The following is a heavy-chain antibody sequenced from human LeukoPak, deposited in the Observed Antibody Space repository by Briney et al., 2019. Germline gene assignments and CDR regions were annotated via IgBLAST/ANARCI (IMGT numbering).Heavy chain of an antibody. CDR3: ARMYYYGSGSYYIYAYYYYGMDV. V-gene: IGHV3-7*01. CDR2: IKQDGSEK. Sequence: PGGSLRLSCAASGFTFSSYWMSWVRQAPGKGLEWVANIKQDGSEKYYVDSVKGRFTISRDNAKNSLYLQMNSLRAEDTAVYYCARMYYYGSGSYYIYAYYYYGMDVWGQGTTVTVSS. CDR1: GFTFSSYW. J-gene: IGHJ6*02. D-gene: IGHD3-10*01.